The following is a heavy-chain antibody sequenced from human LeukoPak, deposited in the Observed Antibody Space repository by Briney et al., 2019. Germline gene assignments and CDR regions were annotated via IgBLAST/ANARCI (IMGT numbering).Heavy chain of an antibody. CDR1: GFTFSNYG. J-gene: IGHJ4*02. D-gene: IGHD1-26*01. CDR2: ISGSGGST. Sequence: GGTLRLSCAASGFTFSNYGMSWVRQAPGKGLEWVSGISGSGGSTYYADSVKGRFTISRDNSKNTLYLQMNSPKTEDTAVYYCITRYQLSGNYYEYWGQGTLVTVSS. V-gene: IGHV3-23*01. CDR3: ITRYQLSGNYYEY.